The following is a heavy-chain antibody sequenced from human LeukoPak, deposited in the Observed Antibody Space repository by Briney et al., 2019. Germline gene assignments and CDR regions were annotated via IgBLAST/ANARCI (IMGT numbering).Heavy chain of an antibody. CDR1: DFSVSSNY. CDR2: IHSSGFT. D-gene: IGHD5-24*01. CDR3: AWGRERWLQIDY. Sequence: GGSLRLSCAASDFSVSSNYMTWVRQAPGKGLEWVSVIHSSGFTYYAADVMGRFTISRYNSKNALYLQMNNLRAEDTDVYYCAWGRERWLQIDYWGQGTLVTVSS. J-gene: IGHJ4*02. V-gene: IGHV3-66*01.